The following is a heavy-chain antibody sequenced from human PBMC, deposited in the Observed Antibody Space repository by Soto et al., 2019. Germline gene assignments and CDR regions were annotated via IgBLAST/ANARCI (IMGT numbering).Heavy chain of an antibody. D-gene: IGHD3-3*01. Sequence: TLSLTCSVSGGTISGYYWTWIRQPAGKGLEWIGRIYSSGNTKYNPSLQSRVTMSLDTSNNQFSLRLTSVTAADTAVYYCARGQRFSDWFDPWGQGTLVTV. CDR2: IYSSGNT. J-gene: IGHJ5*02. V-gene: IGHV4-4*07. CDR3: ARGQRFSDWFDP. CDR1: GGTISGYY.